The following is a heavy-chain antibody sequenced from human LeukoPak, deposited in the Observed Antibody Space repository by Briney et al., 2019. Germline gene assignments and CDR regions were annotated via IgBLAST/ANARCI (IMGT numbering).Heavy chain of an antibody. CDR2: MYPGESDT. CDR1: GYSFTSYW. CDR3: FGGPRGYYFDY. V-gene: IGHV5-51*01. Sequence: ESLKISCKGSGYSFTSYWIDWVRQMPGKGLEWMGIMYPGESDTRYSPSFQGQVTISADKSISTAYLQWSSLKASDTAMYYCFGGPRGYYFDYWGQGTLVTVSS. J-gene: IGHJ4*02. D-gene: IGHD3-16*01.